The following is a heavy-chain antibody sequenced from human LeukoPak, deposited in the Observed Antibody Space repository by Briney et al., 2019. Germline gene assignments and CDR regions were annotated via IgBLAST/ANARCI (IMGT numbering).Heavy chain of an antibody. CDR2: IYTSGST. CDR1: GGSISSYY. CDR3: ARGRYYYDSSGYHLFDY. V-gene: IGHV4-4*07. Sequence: SETLSLTCTVSGGSISSYYWSWIRQPAGKGLEWIGRIYTSGSTNYNPSFKSRVTMSVDTSKNQFSLKLSSVTAADTAVYYCARGRYYYDSSGYHLFDYWGQGTLVTVSS. D-gene: IGHD3-22*01. J-gene: IGHJ4*02.